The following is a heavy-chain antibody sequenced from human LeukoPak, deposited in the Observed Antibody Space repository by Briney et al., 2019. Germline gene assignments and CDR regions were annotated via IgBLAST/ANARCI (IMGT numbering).Heavy chain of an antibody. V-gene: IGHV4-39*01. J-gene: IGHJ3*02. CDR2: IYYSGST. CDR1: GGSISSYY. CDR3: ARTMVRGVNDAFDI. Sequence: SETLSLTCTVSGGSISSYYWSWIRQPPGKGLEWIGSIYYSGSTYYNPSLKSRVTISVDTSKNQFSLKLSSVTAADTAVYYCARTMVRGVNDAFDIWGQGTMVTVSS. D-gene: IGHD3-10*01.